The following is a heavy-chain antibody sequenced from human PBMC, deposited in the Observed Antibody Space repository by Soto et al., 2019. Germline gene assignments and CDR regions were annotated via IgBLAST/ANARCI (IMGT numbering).Heavy chain of an antibody. V-gene: IGHV3-23*01. D-gene: IGHD3-3*01. CDR2: ISGSGGST. J-gene: IGHJ4*02. CDR1: GFTFSSYA. CDR3: AKVLRRFLGSFDY. Sequence: PGGSLRLSCAASGFTFSSYAMSWVRQAPGKGLEWVSAISGSGGSTYYADSVKGRFTISRDNSKNTLYLQMNSLIAEDTAVYYCAKVLRRFLGSFDYWGQGTLVTVSS.